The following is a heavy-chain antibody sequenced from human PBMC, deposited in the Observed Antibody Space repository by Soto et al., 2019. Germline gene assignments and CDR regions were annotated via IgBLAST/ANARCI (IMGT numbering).Heavy chain of an antibody. J-gene: IGHJ6*02. CDR2: IFYSGST. Sequence: PSETLSLTCTVSGGSISSNGHYWNWIRQPPGRGLEWIGYIFYSGSTDYNPSLKSRVDISVDRSKNQFSLKLSSVTAADTAVYYCARQPFDFGEKGDYYYYAMDVWGQGTTVTVSS. D-gene: IGHD3-16*01. CDR1: GGSISSNGHY. V-gene: IGHV4-31*03. CDR3: ARQPFDFGEKGDYYYYAMDV.